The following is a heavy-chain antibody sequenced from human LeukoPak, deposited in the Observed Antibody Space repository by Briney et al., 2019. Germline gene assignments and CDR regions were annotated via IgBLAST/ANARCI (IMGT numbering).Heavy chain of an antibody. D-gene: IGHD3-22*01. CDR3: AREPYYYDSSLFDY. CDR2: IKQDGSEI. Sequence: PGGSLRLSCTASGFTFSNYWMHWVRQAPGKGLEWVANIKQDGSEIYYVGSVKGRFTISRDNAKNSLYLQMNSLRAEDTAVYYCAREPYYYDSSLFDYWGQGTLVTVSS. J-gene: IGHJ4*02. V-gene: IGHV3-7*03. CDR1: GFTFSNYW.